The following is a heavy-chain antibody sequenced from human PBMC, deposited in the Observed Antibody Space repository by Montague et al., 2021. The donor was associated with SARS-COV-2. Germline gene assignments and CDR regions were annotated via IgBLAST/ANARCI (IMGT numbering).Heavy chain of an antibody. J-gene: IGHJ3*02. CDR1: GFTFGDYG. CDR2: INWNGGST. V-gene: IGHV3-20*04. D-gene: IGHD3-10*01. Sequence: SLRLSCAASGFTFGDYGMSWVRQAPGKGLEWVSGINWNGGSTGYADSVKGRFTISRDNAKNSLYLQMNSLRAEDTAWYYCARDLEWFGELVDAFDIWGQGTMVTVSS. CDR3: ARDLEWFGELVDAFDI.